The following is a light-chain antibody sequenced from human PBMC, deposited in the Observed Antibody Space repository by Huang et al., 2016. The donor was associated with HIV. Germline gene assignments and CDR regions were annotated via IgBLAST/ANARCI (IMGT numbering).Light chain of an antibody. J-gene: IGKJ5*01. CDR2: TLS. Sequence: DIVMTQTPLSLPVTPGEPASISCRSSQSLLDSDAGNTYLDWYLQKPGQSPQLRIPTLSYRASGVPDRFSGSGSGTDFTLKISRVEAEDVGVYYCMQRIDFITFGQGTRLEIK. CDR3: MQRIDFIT. CDR1: QSLLDSDAGNTY. V-gene: IGKV2-40*01.